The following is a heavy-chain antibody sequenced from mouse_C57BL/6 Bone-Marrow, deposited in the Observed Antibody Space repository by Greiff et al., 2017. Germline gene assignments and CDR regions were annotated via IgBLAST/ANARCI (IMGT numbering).Heavy chain of an antibody. J-gene: IGHJ2*01. CDR3: AREGFDWEGNVDY. CDR2: IHPNSGST. V-gene: IGHV1-64*01. CDR1: GYTFTSYW. D-gene: IGHD4-1*01. Sequence: QVQLQQPGAELVKPGASVKLSCKASGYTFTSYWMHWVKQRPGQGLEWIGMIHPNSGSTNYNEKFKSKATLTVDKSSSTAYMQLSSLTSEDSAVYYCAREGFDWEGNVDYWGQGTTLTVSS.